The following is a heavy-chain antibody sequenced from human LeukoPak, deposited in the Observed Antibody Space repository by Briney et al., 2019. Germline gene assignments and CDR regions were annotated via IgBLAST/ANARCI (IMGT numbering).Heavy chain of an antibody. CDR1: GYTFTSYY. D-gene: IGHD3-10*01. Sequence: ASVKVSFKASGYTFTSYYMHWVRQAPGQGLEWMGIINPSGGSTSYAQKFQGRVTMTRDTSTSTVYMELSSLRSEDTAVYYCAGGYYYGSGSYFNAFDIWGQGTMVTVSS. CDR2: INPSGGST. J-gene: IGHJ3*02. CDR3: AGGYYYGSGSYFNAFDI. V-gene: IGHV1-46*01.